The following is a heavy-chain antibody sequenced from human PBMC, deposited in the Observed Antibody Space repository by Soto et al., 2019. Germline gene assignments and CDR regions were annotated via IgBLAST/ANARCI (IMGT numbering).Heavy chain of an antibody. J-gene: IGHJ5*02. V-gene: IGHV4-4*07. CDR1: GGSISKFY. CDR3: VRDGSKTLRDWFDP. Sequence: QVQLQESGPGLVKPSETLSLTCSVSGGSISKFYWSWIRKTGGKGLEWMGRVYATGTTDYNPSLRSRIAMSVDIAKKTFSLRLTSVTAADTGVYYCVRDGSKTLRDWFDPWGQGILVTVS. D-gene: IGHD4-17*01. CDR2: VYATGTT.